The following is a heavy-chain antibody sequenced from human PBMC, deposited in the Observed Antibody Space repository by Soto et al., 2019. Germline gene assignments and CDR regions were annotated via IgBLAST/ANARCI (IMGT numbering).Heavy chain of an antibody. J-gene: IGHJ1*01. V-gene: IGHV3-9*01. D-gene: IGHD3-9*01. CDR1: GFTFDDYA. CDR2: ISWNSGSI. CDR3: AKGVSYYDILTRYFQH. Sequence: EVQLVESGGGLVQPGRSLRLSCAASGFTFDDYAMHWVRQAPGKGLEWVSGISWNSGSIGYADSVKGRFTISRDNAKNSLYLQMNSLGAEDTALYYCAKGVSYYDILTRYFQHWGQGTLVTVSS.